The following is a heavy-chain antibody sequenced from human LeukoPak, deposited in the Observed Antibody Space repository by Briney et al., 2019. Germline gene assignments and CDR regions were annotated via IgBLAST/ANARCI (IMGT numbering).Heavy chain of an antibody. J-gene: IGHJ4*02. CDR2: IRYDGSNK. D-gene: IGHD3-3*01. V-gene: IGHV3-30*02. CDR3: ARQYYDFWNGYYNPYFDY. CDR1: GFTFSSYG. Sequence: PGGSLRLSCAASGFTFSSYGMHWVRQAPGKGLEWVAFIRYDGSNKYYADSVKGRFTISRDNAKNSLYLQMNSLRAEDTAVYYCARQYYDFWNGYYNPYFDYWGQGTLVTVSS.